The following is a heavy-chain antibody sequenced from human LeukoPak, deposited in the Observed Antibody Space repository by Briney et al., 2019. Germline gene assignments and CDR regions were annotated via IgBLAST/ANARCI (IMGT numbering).Heavy chain of an antibody. CDR2: ISGSGGST. Sequence: GGSLRLSCAASGFTSSSYALSWVRQAPGKGLEWVSGISGSGGSTCYADSVKGRFTISRDNSKNTLYLQMNSLRAEDTAVYFCAKGDGYNYDNWFDPWGQGTLVTVSS. V-gene: IGHV3-23*01. J-gene: IGHJ5*02. CDR3: AKGDGYNYDNWFDP. CDR1: GFTSSSYA. D-gene: IGHD5-24*01.